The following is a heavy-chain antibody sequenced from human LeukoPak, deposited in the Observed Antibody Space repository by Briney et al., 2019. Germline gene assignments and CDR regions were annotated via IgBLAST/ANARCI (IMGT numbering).Heavy chain of an antibody. CDR2: VYNSGST. V-gene: IGHV4-59*01. Sequence: SETLSLTCTVSGGSINSYYWTWIRQPPGKGLEWIANVYNSGSTNYNPSLKSRVTISVDMFKNQFSLKLTSVTAADTAVYYCPKLRPGRDVWGKGPRSPSPQ. D-gene: IGHD1-14*01. CDR3: PKLRPGRDV. J-gene: IGHJ6*01. CDR1: GGSINSYY.